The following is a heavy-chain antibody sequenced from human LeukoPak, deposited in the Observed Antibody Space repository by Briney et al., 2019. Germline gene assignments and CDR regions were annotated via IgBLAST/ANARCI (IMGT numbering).Heavy chain of an antibody. CDR1: GFTFKTYA. Sequence: GGSLRLSCSASGFTFKTYAMHWVRRAPGKGLEYVSTISSNGGTTYYADSVKGRFTISRDNSENTVYVQMSSLRADDTAVYYCVKARGCFYPFDYWGQGTLVTVSS. CDR3: VKARGCFYPFDY. J-gene: IGHJ4*02. D-gene: IGHD1-26*01. V-gene: IGHV3-64*05. CDR2: ISSNGGTT.